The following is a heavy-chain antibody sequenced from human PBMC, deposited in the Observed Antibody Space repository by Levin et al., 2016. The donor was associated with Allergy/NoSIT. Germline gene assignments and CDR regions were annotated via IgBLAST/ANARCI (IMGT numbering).Heavy chain of an antibody. Sequence: SETLSLTCTVSGGSISSSSWSWIRQPPGKGLEWIGYIYNSGGTNYNPSLKSRVTISVDTSKNQFSLKLTSVTAADTALYYCARLGAYGSGSLNWFDPWGQGTLVTVSS. CDR1: GGSISSSS. CDR2: IYNSGGT. CDR3: ARLGAYGSGSLNWFDP. V-gene: IGHV4-59*08. D-gene: IGHD3-10*01. J-gene: IGHJ5*02.